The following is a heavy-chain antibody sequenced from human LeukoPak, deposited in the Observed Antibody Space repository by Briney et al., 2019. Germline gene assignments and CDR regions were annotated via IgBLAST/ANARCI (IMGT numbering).Heavy chain of an antibody. Sequence: PSETLSLTCAVFGGSFSEYYWSWIRQSPGQGLEWIGEINHSGRTNYNPSLKSRVTLSVDASKNQFSLSLSSTTAADTAVYFCARGRGQWELYLHSWGQGTLVTVSS. CDR1: GGSFSEYY. CDR3: ARGRGQWELYLHS. V-gene: IGHV4-34*01. D-gene: IGHD1-26*01. CDR2: INHSGRT. J-gene: IGHJ4*02.